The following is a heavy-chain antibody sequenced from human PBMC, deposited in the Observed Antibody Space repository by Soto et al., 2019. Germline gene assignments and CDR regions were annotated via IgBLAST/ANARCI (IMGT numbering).Heavy chain of an antibody. D-gene: IGHD2-21*02. CDR1: GFTFSSYG. CDR2: ISYDGSNK. Sequence: QVQLVESGGGVVQPGRSLRLSCAASGFTFSSYGMHWVRQAPGKGLEWVAVISYDGSNKYYADSVKGQSTISRDNSKNTLYLQMNSLRAEDTAVYYCANTHDGDCYSCYYYGMDVWGQGTTVTVSS. J-gene: IGHJ6*02. CDR3: ANTHDGDCYSCYYYGMDV. V-gene: IGHV3-30*18.